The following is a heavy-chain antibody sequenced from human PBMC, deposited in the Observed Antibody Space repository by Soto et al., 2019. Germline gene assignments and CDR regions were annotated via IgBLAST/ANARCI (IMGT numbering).Heavy chain of an antibody. CDR2: ISAYNGNT. CDR3: ARDVGTTSAWGDAFDI. CDR1: GYTFTSYG. Sequence: ASVKVFCKASGYTFTSYGISWVRQAPGQGLEWMGWISAYNGNTNYAQKLQGRVTMTTDTSTSTAYMELRSLRSDDTAVYYCARDVGTTSAWGDAFDIWGQGTMVTVSS. V-gene: IGHV1-18*01. D-gene: IGHD1-7*01. J-gene: IGHJ3*02.